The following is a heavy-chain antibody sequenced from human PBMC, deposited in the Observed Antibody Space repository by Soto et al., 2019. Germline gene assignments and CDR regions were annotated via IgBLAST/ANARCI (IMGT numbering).Heavy chain of an antibody. CDR3: ARRTTKAVVPAADDY. Sequence: EVQLLESGGGLVQPGGSLRLSCAASGFTFSNYAMNWVRQAPGKGLQYVSVINGGGGTTYYAASVKGRFTISRDNSKNTVYLQMTGLSAEDTAIYYCARRTTKAVVPAADDYWGPGTLFTVSS. D-gene: IGHD2-2*01. CDR1: GFTFSNYA. V-gene: IGHV3-23*01. J-gene: IGHJ4*02. CDR2: INGGGGTT.